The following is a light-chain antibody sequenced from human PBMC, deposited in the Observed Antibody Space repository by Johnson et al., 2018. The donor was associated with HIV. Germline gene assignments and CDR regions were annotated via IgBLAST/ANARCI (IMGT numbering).Light chain of an antibody. V-gene: IGLV1-51*02. CDR2: EDN. CDR1: SSDIGRNY. CDR3: GTWDSSLSAYV. Sequence: QSVLSQPPSVSAAPGQKVTISCSGSSSDIGRNYVSWYQQLPGTAPKLLIYEDNKRPSGIPDRFSGSKSGTSATLGITGLKTGDEADYYCGTWDSSLSAYVFATETKVTVL. J-gene: IGLJ1*01.